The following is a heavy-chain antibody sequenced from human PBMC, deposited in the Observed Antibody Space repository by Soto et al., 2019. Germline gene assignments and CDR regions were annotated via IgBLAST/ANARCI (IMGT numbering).Heavy chain of an antibody. D-gene: IGHD2-2*01. V-gene: IGHV1-18*01. CDR1: GYTLTDYV. CDR2: INIKNGNT. CDR3: AREWCSRTSCYGVDY. J-gene: IGHJ4*02. Sequence: EASVKVSCKASGYTLTDYVISWARRAPGQGLEWMGWINIKNGNTNYAQKFQGRVTMTTDTCTNTAHMELRSLRSDDTAVYYCAREWCSRTSCYGVDYWGQGTPVTVSS.